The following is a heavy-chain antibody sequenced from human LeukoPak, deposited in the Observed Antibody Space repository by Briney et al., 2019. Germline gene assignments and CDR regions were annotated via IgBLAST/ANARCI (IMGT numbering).Heavy chain of an antibody. J-gene: IGHJ4*02. Sequence: TSETLSLTCTVSGDSISSGSYYWSWIRQPAGKGLEWIGRIYTSGSTNYNPSLKSRVTISVDTSKNQFSLKLSSVTAADTAVYYCARNVNGWFGELLGVWFDYWGQGTLVTVSS. D-gene: IGHD3-10*01. CDR3: ARNVNGWFGELLGVWFDY. CDR1: GDSISSGSYY. V-gene: IGHV4-61*02. CDR2: IYTSGST.